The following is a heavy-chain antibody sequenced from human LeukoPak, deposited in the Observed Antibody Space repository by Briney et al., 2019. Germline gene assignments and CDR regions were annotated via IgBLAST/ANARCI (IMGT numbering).Heavy chain of an antibody. CDR3: VKDDGWVQYAN. CDR1: GFIFSHHG. Sequence: GGTLRLSCATSGFIFSHHGMNWVRQAPGKGLEWVSGIRADAVTTYYADSVKGRFFISRDNSKNTVYLQMNSLSAEDAAVYYCVKDDGWVQYANWGQGTLVTVSS. V-gene: IGHV3-23*01. CDR2: IRADAVTT. J-gene: IGHJ4*02. D-gene: IGHD5-24*01.